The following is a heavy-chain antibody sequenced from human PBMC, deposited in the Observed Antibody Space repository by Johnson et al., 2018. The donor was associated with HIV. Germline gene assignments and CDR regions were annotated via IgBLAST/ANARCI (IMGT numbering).Heavy chain of an antibody. Sequence: QVQLVESGGGLVQPGGSLRLSCVASGFTFSTYGMHWVRQAPGKGLEWVSAISGSGGSTYYADSVKGRFTISRDNSKNTLYLQMNSLRAEDTAVYYCAKSLPGYDAFEIWGQGTMVTVSS. CDR3: AKSLPGYDAFEI. J-gene: IGHJ3*02. CDR2: ISGSGGST. V-gene: IGHV3-NL1*01. CDR1: GFTFSTYG. D-gene: IGHD5-12*01.